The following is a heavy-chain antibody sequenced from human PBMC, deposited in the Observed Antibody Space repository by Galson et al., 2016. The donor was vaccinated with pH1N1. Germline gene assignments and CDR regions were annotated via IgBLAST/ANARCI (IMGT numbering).Heavy chain of an antibody. CDR3: AKDRSREFLHFPFDAFDV. Sequence: LRLSCATSGFTFKNYVMSWVRQAPGKGLEWVSVISGRGGNTYYADSVKGRFTISRDNFKNTLYLEMNKLKDDDTAVYYCAKDRSREFLHFPFDAFDVWGQGTMVSVSA. CDR2: ISGRGGNT. CDR1: GFTFKNYV. D-gene: IGHD3-10*01. J-gene: IGHJ3*01. V-gene: IGHV3-23*01.